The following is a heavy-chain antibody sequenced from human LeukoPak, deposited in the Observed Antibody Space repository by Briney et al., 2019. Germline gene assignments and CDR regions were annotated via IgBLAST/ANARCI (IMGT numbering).Heavy chain of an antibody. Sequence: PGRSLRLSCEASGFNFLSFGMHWARQAPGKGLEWVAVISGSGGSTYYADSVKGRFTISRDNSKNTLYLQMNSLRAEDTAVYYCAKEYPLESSGASFDYWGQGTLVTVSS. J-gene: IGHJ4*02. CDR2: ISGSGGST. CDR1: GFNFLSFG. D-gene: IGHD6-19*01. CDR3: AKEYPLESSGASFDY. V-gene: IGHV3-23*01.